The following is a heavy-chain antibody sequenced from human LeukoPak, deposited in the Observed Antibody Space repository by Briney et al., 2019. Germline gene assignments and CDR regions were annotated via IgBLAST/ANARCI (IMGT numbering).Heavy chain of an antibody. D-gene: IGHD3-22*01. CDR2: IIPIFGTA. J-gene: IGHJ3*02. CDR3: ARGRLYYYDSSGDAFDI. Sequence: SVKVSCKASGGTFSSYAISWVRQAPGQGLEWMGGIIPIFGTANYAQKFQGRVTITADESTSTAYMELSSLRSEDTAVYYCARGRLYYYDSSGDAFDIWGQGTMVTVSS. V-gene: IGHV1-69*13. CDR1: GGTFSSYA.